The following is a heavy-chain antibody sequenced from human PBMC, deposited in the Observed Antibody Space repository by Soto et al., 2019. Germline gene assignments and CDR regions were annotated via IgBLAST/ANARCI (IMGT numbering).Heavy chain of an antibody. V-gene: IGHV4-34*01. CDR3: VRIRYQLPSSVLWLDP. Sequence: SETLSLTCAVYGGFLSESYWTWIRQPPGKGLEWIGEINHVGGTNYNPSLKSRVAMSVDTSQNQFSLRLISVTAADTAMYFCVRIRYQLPSSVLWLDPWGQGTSVTVSS. D-gene: IGHD3-16*01. CDR1: GGFLSESY. J-gene: IGHJ5*02. CDR2: INHVGGT.